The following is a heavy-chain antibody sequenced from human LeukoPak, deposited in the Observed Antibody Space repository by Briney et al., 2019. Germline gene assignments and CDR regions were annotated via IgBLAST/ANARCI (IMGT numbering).Heavy chain of an antibody. D-gene: IGHD3-10*01. CDR3: ARNVVYGPGSPAN. CDR1: GFTFSSYS. J-gene: IGHJ4*02. CDR2: ITPDGSGT. Sequence: GGSLRLSCAASGFTFSSYSMNWVRQAPGKGLEWVSRITPDGSGTSYADSVKGRFTISRDNAKNTLYLQMNSLRAEDTAVYYCARNVVYGPGSPANWGKGTLVTV. V-gene: IGHV3-74*01.